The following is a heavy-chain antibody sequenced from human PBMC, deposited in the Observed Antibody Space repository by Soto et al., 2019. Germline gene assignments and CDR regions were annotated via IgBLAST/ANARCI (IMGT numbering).Heavy chain of an antibody. CDR1: GYIFTSYY. Sequence: ASVKVSCKASGYIFTSYYIHWVRQAPGQGLELMGWINPFDGSRMFAQSFQGRVTMTRDTSTSTVYMGVSGLRSEDTAVYYCSRVDPGETSPFDHWG. CDR2: INPFDGSR. D-gene: IGHD3-10*01. V-gene: IGHV1-46*03. J-gene: IGHJ4*01. CDR3: SRVDPGETSPFDH.